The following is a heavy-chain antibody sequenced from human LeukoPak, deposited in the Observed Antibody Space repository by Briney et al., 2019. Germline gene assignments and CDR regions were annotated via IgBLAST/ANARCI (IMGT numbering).Heavy chain of an antibody. CDR1: GYSISSGYY. J-gene: IGHJ6*03. V-gene: IGHV4-38-2*02. CDR3: ARGAADRNNYYYYIDV. CDR2: IYHSGST. Sequence: SETLSLTCTVSGYSISSGYYWGWIRQPPGKGLEWIGSIYHSGSTYYNPSLKSRVTISVDTSKNQFSLKLSSVTAADTAVYYCARGAADRNNYYYYIDVWGNGTTVTVSS. D-gene: IGHD1/OR15-1a*01.